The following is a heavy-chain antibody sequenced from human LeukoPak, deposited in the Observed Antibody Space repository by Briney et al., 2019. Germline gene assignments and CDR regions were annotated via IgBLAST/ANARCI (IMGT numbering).Heavy chain of an antibody. CDR2: ITSNYDSI. CDR1: GFTFSTYT. D-gene: IGHD6-19*01. J-gene: IGHJ5*02. Sequence: GGSLRLSCAASGFTFSTYTMNWVRQAPGKGLEWVSSITSNYDSIYYADSVKGRFTISRDDAKNSLYLQMNSLRAEDTAVYYCARDSTIAVAGTLYNYFVPWGQGTLVTVSS. V-gene: IGHV3-21*01. CDR3: ARDSTIAVAGTLYNYFVP.